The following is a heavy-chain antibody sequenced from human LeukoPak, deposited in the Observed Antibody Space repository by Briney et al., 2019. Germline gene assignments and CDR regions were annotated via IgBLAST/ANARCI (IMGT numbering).Heavy chain of an antibody. V-gene: IGHV3-74*01. CDR1: GFTFSSYW. CDR3: ARDGYSFGHDFDY. CDR2: IKGDGSST. D-gene: IGHD5-18*01. J-gene: IGHJ4*02. Sequence: GGSLRLSCAASGFTFSSYWMHWVRHTPGKGLVWVSRIKGDGSSTSYAGSVKGRFTISRDNAKNTLYLQMNSLRAEDTAVYYCARDGYSFGHDFDYWGQGTLVTVSS.